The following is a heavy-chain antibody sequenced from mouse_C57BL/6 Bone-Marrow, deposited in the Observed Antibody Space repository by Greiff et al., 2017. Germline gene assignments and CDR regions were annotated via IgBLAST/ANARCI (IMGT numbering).Heavy chain of an antibody. CDR1: GYTFTSYW. J-gene: IGHJ4*01. Sequence: QVQLQQPGTELVKPGASVKLSCKASGYTFTSYWMHWVKQRPGQGLEWIGNINPSNGGTTYNEKFKSKATLTVDKSSSTAYMQLSSLTSEDSAVYYCARSFITTVVPYYYAMDYWGQGTSVTVSS. CDR3: ARSFITTVVPYYYAMDY. V-gene: IGHV1-53*01. CDR2: INPSNGGT. D-gene: IGHD1-1*01.